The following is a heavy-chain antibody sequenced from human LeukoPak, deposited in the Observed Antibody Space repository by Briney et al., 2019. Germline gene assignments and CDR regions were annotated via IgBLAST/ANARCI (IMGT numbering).Heavy chain of an antibody. V-gene: IGHV1-24*01. CDR1: GYTLTELS. CDR2: FDPGDGDT. J-gene: IGHJ4*02. D-gene: IGHD3-10*01. CDR3: ATEGKMVRGVYTDY. Sequence: ASVKVSCKVSGYTLTELSMYWVRQAPGKGLEWMGRFDPGDGDTLYAQKFQGRVTMTEDTSTDTAYMELSSLRSEDTAVYYCATEGKMVRGVYTDYWGQGTLVTVSS.